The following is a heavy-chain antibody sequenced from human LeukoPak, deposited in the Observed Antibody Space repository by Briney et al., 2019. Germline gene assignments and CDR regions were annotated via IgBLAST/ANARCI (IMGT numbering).Heavy chain of an antibody. CDR3: AKGKGSGHYYYYSMDV. J-gene: IGHJ6*03. V-gene: IGHV3-23*01. Sequence: GGSLRLSCAASGFTFSTFAMTWVRQPPGKGLEWVSLISGSAAGTYYADSVKGRFTISRDNSKNTLYLQMNSLRAEDTAVYYCAKGKGSGHYYYYSMDVWGKGTTVTVSS. CDR1: GFTFSTFA. D-gene: IGHD1-14*01. CDR2: ISGSAAGT.